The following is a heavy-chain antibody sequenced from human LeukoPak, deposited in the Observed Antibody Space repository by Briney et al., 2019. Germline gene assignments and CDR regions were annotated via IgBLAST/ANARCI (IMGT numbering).Heavy chain of an antibody. CDR3: ARLGSPVVDTAMVLYYFDY. CDR1: GGSISSYY. CDR2: IYYSGST. V-gene: IGHV4-59*12. Sequence: SETLSLTCTVSGGSISSYYWSWIRQPPGKGLEWIGYIYYSGSTNYNPSLKSRVTISVDTSKNQFSLKLSSVTAAGTAVYYCARLGSPVVDTAMVLYYFDYWGQGTLVTVSS. J-gene: IGHJ4*02. D-gene: IGHD5-18*01.